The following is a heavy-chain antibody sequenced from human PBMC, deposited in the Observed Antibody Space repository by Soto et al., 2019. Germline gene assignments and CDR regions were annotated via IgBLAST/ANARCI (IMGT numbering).Heavy chain of an antibody. CDR3: AGLYHYDSSGYYDY. J-gene: IGHJ4*02. CDR2: INPSGGRT. Sequence: GASVKVSCKASGYTFTSYAMHWVRQAPGQGLEWMGIINPSGGRTTYAQKFQGRVTMTRDTSTSTFHMELSSLTSEDTAVYYCAGLYHYDSSGYYDYWGQGTLVTVSS. D-gene: IGHD3-22*01. V-gene: IGHV1-46*01. CDR1: GYTFTSYA.